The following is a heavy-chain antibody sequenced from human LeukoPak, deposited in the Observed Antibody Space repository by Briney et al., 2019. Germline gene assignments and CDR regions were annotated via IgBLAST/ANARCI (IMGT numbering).Heavy chain of an antibody. J-gene: IGHJ4*02. CDR2: IISDGSTT. D-gene: IGHD3-10*01. V-gene: IGHV3-74*01. CDR1: GFIFSDYA. CDR3: TRDRARAGGEILDY. Sequence: PGGSLRLSCAASGFIFSDYAMHWVRQAPGKGLVWVSRIISDGSTTDYADSVKGRFTISRDNAKNTLYLQMNSLRDEDTAMYYCTRDRARAGGEILDYWGQGTPVTVSS.